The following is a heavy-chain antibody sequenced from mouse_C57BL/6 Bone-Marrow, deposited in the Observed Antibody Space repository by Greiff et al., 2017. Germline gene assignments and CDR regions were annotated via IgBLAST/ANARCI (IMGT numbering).Heavy chain of an antibody. CDR1: GFSLTSYG. V-gene: IGHV2-2*01. CDR3: AREGGLAY. J-gene: IGHJ3*01. Sequence: VQLQQSGPGLVQPSQSLSITCTVSGFSLTSYGVHWVRQSPGKGLEWLGVIWSGGSTDYNAAFISRLSISKDNSTSQVFFKMNSLQADDTAIYYCAREGGLAYWGQGTLVTVSA. D-gene: IGHD3-3*01. CDR2: IWSGGST.